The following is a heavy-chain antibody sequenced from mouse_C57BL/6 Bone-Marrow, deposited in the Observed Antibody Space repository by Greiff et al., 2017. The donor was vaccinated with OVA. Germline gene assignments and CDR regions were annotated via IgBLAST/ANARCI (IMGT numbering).Heavy chain of an antibody. D-gene: IGHD2-1*01. CDR1: GYTFTSYW. CDR3: ARGVYYGNSDYYAMDY. V-gene: IGHV1-69*01. CDR2: IDPSDSYT. J-gene: IGHJ4*01. Sequence: QVQLQQPGAELVMPGASVKLSCKASGYTFTSYWMHWVKQRPGQGLEWIGEIDPSDSYTNYNQKFKGKSTLTVDKSSSTAYMQLSSLTSEDSAVYYCARGVYYGNSDYYAMDYWGQGTSVTVSS.